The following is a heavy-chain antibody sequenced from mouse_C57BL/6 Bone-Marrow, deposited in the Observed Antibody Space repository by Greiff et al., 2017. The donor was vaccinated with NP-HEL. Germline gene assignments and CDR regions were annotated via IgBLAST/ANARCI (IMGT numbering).Heavy chain of an antibody. Sequence: LQESGAELVKPGASVKISCKASGYAFSSYWMNWVKQRPGEGLEWIGQIYPGDGDTNYNGKFKGKATLTADKSSSTAYMQLSSLTSEDSAVYFCAREMVTTGRCWFAYWGQGTLVTVSA. CDR2: IYPGDGDT. V-gene: IGHV1-80*01. CDR1: GYAFSSYW. CDR3: AREMVTTGRCWFAY. J-gene: IGHJ3*01. D-gene: IGHD2-2*01.